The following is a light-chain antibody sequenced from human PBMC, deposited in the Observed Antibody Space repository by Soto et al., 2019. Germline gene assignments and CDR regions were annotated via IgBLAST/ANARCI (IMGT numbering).Light chain of an antibody. J-gene: IGKJ5*01. Sequence: EIVMTQSPATLSVSPGERATLSCRASQSVSNKLAWYQQKPGQAPRLLIYSASTRATDIPARFSGSGSGTEFTLTISSLQSEDVAIYYCQQYNNWPITFGQGTRLEIK. V-gene: IGKV3-15*01. CDR1: QSVSNK. CDR2: SAS. CDR3: QQYNNWPIT.